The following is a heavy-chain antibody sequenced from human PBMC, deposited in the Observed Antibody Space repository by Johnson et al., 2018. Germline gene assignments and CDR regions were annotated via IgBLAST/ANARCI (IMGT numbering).Heavy chain of an antibody. V-gene: IGHV3-23*04. CDR3: SKMRTPAATDFDD. Sequence: VQLVESGGGLVQPGGSLRLSCAASGFTFSTYAMSWVRQAPGKGLEWVSTINPSGGNTYYTGSVTGRFTISRDISKNTLFLQLNSLRAEDSAVYYCSKMRTPAATDFDDWGQGTLVTVSS. D-gene: IGHD2-2*01. J-gene: IGHJ4*02. CDR1: GFTFSTYA. CDR2: INPSGGNT.